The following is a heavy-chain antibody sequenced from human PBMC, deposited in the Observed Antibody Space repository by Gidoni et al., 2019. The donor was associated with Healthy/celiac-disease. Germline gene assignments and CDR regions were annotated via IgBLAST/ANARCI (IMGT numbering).Heavy chain of an antibody. CDR3: ARDRPIAVAGPIDY. Sequence: EVQLVESGGGLVKPGGSLRLSCAASGFTFSSYSMNWVRQAPGKGLEWVSSISSSSSYIYYADSVKGRFTISRDNAKNSLYLQMNSLRAEDTAVYYCARDRPIAVAGPIDYWGQGTLVTVSS. CDR2: ISSSSSYI. D-gene: IGHD6-19*01. V-gene: IGHV3-21*01. J-gene: IGHJ4*02. CDR1: GFTFSSYS.